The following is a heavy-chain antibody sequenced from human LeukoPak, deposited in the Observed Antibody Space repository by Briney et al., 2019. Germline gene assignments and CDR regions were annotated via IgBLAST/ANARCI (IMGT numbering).Heavy chain of an antibody. CDR3: AHKGRGSGNYNM. Sequence: SGPTLVNPTQTLTLICTFSGFSLSTSGVGVGWIRQSPGKALEWLAVNYWNDDKSYSPSLKSRLTITKDTSKNQVVLIMTNMDPVDTATYYCAHKGRGSGNYNMWGQGTLVTVSS. CDR1: GFSLSTSGVG. CDR2: NYWNDDK. D-gene: IGHD3-10*01. V-gene: IGHV2-5*01. J-gene: IGHJ4*02.